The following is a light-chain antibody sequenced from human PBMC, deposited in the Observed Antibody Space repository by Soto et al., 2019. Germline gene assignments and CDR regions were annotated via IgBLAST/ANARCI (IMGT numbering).Light chain of an antibody. CDR1: SSDVGGYNY. CDR2: EVS. V-gene: IGLV2-8*01. CDR3: SSFAGNNNLL. Sequence: QSALTQPPSASGSPGQSVTISCTGTSSDVGGYNYVSWYQQHPGKAPKLMISEVSKRPSGVPDRFSGSKSGNTASLTVSGLQAEAEADYYCSSFAGNNNLLFGGGTKLTVL. J-gene: IGLJ2*01.